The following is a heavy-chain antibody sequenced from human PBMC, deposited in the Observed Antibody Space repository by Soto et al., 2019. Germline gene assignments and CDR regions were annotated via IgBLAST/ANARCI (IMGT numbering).Heavy chain of an antibody. CDR3: ARHEAARQGYYYGMDV. CDR1: GYSFTSYW. D-gene: IGHD6-6*01. V-gene: IGHV5-51*01. Sequence: ESLKISCKGSGYSFTSYWIGWVRQMPGKGLEWMGIIYPGDSDTRYSPSFQGQVTISADKSISTAYLQWSSLKASDTAMYYCARHEAARQGYYYGMDVWGQGTTVTVSS. J-gene: IGHJ6*02. CDR2: IYPGDSDT.